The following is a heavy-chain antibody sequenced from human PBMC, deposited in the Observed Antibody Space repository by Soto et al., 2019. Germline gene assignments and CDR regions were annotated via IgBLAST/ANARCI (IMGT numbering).Heavy chain of an antibody. V-gene: IGHV4-34*01. CDR1: GGSFSGYY. J-gene: IGHJ6*02. CDR2: INHSGST. CDR3: ARGRPGSGVYPVRPYYYYGMDG. Sequence: PSETLSLTCAVYGGSFSGYYWSWIRQPPGKGLEWIGEINHSGSTNYNPSLKSRVTISVDTSKNQFSLKLSSVTAADTAVYYCARGRPGSGVYPVRPYYYYGMDGWGQGTTVTVSS. D-gene: IGHD6-19*01.